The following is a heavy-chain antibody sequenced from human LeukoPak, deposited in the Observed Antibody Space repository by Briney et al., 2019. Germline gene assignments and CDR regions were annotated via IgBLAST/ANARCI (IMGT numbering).Heavy chain of an antibody. CDR2: ISSSSSYI. J-gene: IGHJ4*02. V-gene: IGHV3-21*01. CDR3: ARNYGSGSYDDY. D-gene: IGHD3-10*01. Sequence: GGSLRLSCTVSGFTFSSYSMNWVRQAPGKGLEWVSSISSSSSYIYYADSVKGRFTISRDNAKNSLYLQMNSLRAEDTAVYYCARNYGSGSYDDYWGQGTLVTVSS. CDR1: GFTFSSYS.